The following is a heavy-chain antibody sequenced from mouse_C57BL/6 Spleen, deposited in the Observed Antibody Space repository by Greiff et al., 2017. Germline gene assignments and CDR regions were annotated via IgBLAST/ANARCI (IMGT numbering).Heavy chain of an antibody. V-gene: IGHV1-54*01. CDR3: ARSGYGSYFDY. CDR1: GYAFTNYL. D-gene: IGHD1-1*01. J-gene: IGHJ2*01. Sequence: QVQLQQSGAELVRPGTSVKVSCKASGYAFTNYLIEWVKQRPGQGLEWIGVINPGSGGTNYNEKFKGKATLTADKSSSTAYMQLSSLTSEDSAVYFCARSGYGSYFDYWGKGTTLTVSS. CDR2: INPGSGGT.